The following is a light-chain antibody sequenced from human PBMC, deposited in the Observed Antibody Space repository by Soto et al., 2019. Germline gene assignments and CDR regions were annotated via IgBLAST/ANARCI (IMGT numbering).Light chain of an antibody. J-gene: IGKJ2*01. Sequence: EIVMTQSPATLSVSPGERATLSCRASQSISSHLAWYQQKPGQAPRLFIFGASTRATGIPAMFSGSGSGTEFTLTISRLETDDLALYYCQHYVASPYTVGKGTKGDIK. CDR2: GAS. V-gene: IGKV3-15*01. CDR3: QHYVASPYT. CDR1: QSISSH.